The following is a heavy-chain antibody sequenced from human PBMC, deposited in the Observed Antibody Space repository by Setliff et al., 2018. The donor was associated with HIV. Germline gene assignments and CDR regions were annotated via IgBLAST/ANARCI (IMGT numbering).Heavy chain of an antibody. CDR1: GASLSAFY. Sequence: SETLSLTCTVSGASLSAFYWSWIRQPPGKGLEWLGYIYSSVGTNYSPSLEGRITISLYTSKSQFSLKLTSVTAAETAIYFGAGGGQWRPDYWGLGTLVTVSS. J-gene: IGHJ4*02. D-gene: IGHD6-19*01. CDR3: AGGGQWRPDY. V-gene: IGHV4-4*09. CDR2: IYSSVGT.